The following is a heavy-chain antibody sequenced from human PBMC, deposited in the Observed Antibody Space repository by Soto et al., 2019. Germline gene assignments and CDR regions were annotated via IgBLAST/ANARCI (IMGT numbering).Heavy chain of an antibody. V-gene: IGHV3-23*01. CDR3: ANDPTAVTHFVS. CDR1: GVSLRRLA. J-gene: IGHJ4*02. Sequence: PGGSLRLSCAASGVSLRRLAMSWVRQAPGKGLEWVSSISGRGVDTLYADSVKGRFTISRDNSRNTLYLQVNSLRAEDTAVYYFANDPTAVTHFVSRGQGTLVTVPP. D-gene: IGHD1-1*01. CDR2: ISGRGVDT.